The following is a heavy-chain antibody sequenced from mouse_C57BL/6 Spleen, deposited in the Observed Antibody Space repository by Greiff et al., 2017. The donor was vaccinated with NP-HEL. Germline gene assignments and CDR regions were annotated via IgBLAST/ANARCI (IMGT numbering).Heavy chain of an antibody. CDR2: IYPGDGDT. Sequence: VQLQQSGPELVKPGASVKISCKASGYAFSSSWMTWVKQRPGKGLEWIGRIYPGDGDTNYNGKFKGKATLTADKSSSTAYMQLSSLTSEDSAVYFCARSVYYGLDYWGQGTTLTVSS. V-gene: IGHV1-82*01. CDR3: ARSVYYGLDY. CDR1: GYAFSSSW. J-gene: IGHJ2*01. D-gene: IGHD1-1*01.